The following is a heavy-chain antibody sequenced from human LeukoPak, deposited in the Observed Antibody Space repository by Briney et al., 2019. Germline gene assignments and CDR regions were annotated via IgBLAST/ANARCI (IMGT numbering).Heavy chain of an antibody. V-gene: IGHV1-69*04. D-gene: IGHD5-12*01. CDR1: GGAFSSYA. CDR2: IIPILGIA. J-gene: IGHJ3*02. Sequence: VASVKVSCKASGGAFSSYAISWVRQAPGQGLGWMGRIIPILGIANYAQKFQGRVTITADKSTSTAYMELSSLRSEDTAVYYCARPMDIVATMVNDAFDIWGQGTMVTVSS. CDR3: ARPMDIVATMVNDAFDI.